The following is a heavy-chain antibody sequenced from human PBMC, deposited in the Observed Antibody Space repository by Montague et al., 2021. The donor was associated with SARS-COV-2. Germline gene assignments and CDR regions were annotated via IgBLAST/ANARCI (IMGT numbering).Heavy chain of an antibody. D-gene: IGHD2-2*01. CDR2: IYSTGST. V-gene: IGHV4-59*01. J-gene: IGHJ4*02. CDR1: GGSISGYY. CDR3: ARAQTTCLSANWVNYFDY. Sequence: SETLSLTCTVSGGSISGYYWTWIRQPPGKGLEWLGHIYSTGSTKYNPSLRSRVTISIDTPKNQFSLKLRSVTAADTAVYFCARAQTTCLSANWVNYFDYWGQGALVTVST.